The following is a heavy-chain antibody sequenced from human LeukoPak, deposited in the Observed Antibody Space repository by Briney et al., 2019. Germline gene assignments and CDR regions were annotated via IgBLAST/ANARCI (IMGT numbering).Heavy chain of an antibody. CDR1: GLTFSSHW. V-gene: IGHV3-7*05. CDR3: ASTLITMVRGVIYRYGMDV. Sequence: GGSLRLSCAASGLTFSSHWMTWVRQAPGKGLEWVANIRQDGSEKYCVDSVKGRFTISRDNAKNSVYLQMNSLRAEDAAVYYCASTLITMVRGVIYRYGMDVWGQGTTVTVSS. J-gene: IGHJ6*02. CDR2: IRQDGSEK. D-gene: IGHD3-10*01.